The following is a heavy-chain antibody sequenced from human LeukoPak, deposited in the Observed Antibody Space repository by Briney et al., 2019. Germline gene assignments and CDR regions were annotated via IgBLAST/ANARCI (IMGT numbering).Heavy chain of an antibody. CDR2: IYYSGST. CDR1: GGSISSIIW. V-gene: IGHV4-4*03. J-gene: IGHJ4*02. CDR3: ASVSIMITFGGVIPYFDY. Sequence: PETLSLTCAVSGGSISSIIWWSGVRQPPGKGREWIGEIYYSGSTNYNPSLKSRVTISVDKSKNQSSLKLSSVTAADTAVYYCASVSIMITFGGVIPYFDYWGQGTLVTVPS. D-gene: IGHD3-16*02.